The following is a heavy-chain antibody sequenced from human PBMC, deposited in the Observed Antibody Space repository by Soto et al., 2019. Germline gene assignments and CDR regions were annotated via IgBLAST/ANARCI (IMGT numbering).Heavy chain of an antibody. D-gene: IGHD1-26*01. CDR1: GFTFGRYA. J-gene: IGHJ4*02. V-gene: IGHV3-48*02. CDR3: ASDRSVGSTLYFHLDN. CDR2: ISGSSARI. Sequence: GGSLRLSCAASGFTFGRYAMNWVRQAPGKGLEWISYISGSSARIEYADSVKGRFTISRDNAKQSLYLQMNSLRDEDTAVYYYASDRSVGSTLYFHLDNWGQGALVTVSS.